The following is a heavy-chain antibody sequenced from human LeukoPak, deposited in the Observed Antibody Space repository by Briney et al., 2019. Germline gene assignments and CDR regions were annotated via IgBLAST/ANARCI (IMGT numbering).Heavy chain of an antibody. D-gene: IGHD6-19*01. V-gene: IGHV3-48*03. CDR3: ARESIAVAGAPLDY. CDR2: ISSGSTI. Sequence: QPGGSLRLSCAASGFTFSSYEMNWVRQAPGKGLEWVSYISSGSTIYDADSVKGRFTISRDNAKNSLYLQMNSLRAEDTAVDYCARESIAVAGAPLDYRGQGNLVTGSS. CDR1: GFTFSSYE. J-gene: IGHJ4*02.